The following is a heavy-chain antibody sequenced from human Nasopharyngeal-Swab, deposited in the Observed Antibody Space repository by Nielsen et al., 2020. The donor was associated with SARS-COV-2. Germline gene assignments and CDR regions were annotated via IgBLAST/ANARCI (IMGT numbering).Heavy chain of an antibody. D-gene: IGHD5-18*01. CDR2: IYWDDDK. Sequence: SGPTLLKPTQTLTLTCTFSGFSLSTSGVGVGWIRQPPGKALEWLALIYWDDDKRYSPSLKSRLTITKDTSKNQVVLTMTNMGPVDTATYYCAHWGYSYGSGRAYYFDYWGQGTLVTVSS. V-gene: IGHV2-5*02. CDR1: GFSLSTSGVG. J-gene: IGHJ4*02. CDR3: AHWGYSYGSGRAYYFDY.